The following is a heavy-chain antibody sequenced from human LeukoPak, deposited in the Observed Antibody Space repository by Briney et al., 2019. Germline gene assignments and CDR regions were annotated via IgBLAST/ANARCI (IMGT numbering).Heavy chain of an antibody. CDR2: ISSSSSYT. CDR3: ARDLGSGSYYAYFDY. D-gene: IGHD3-10*01. CDR1: GFTFSDYC. J-gene: IGHJ4*02. Sequence: PGGSLRLSCAASGFTFSDYCMSWIRQAPGKGLEWVSYISSSSSYTNYADSVKGRFTISRDNAKNSLYLQMNSLRAEDTAVYYCARDLGSGSYYAYFDYWGQGTLVTVSS. V-gene: IGHV3-11*06.